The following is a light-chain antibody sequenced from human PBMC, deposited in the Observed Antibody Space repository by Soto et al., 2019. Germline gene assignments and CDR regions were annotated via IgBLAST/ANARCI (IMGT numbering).Light chain of an antibody. CDR2: AAT. CDR1: QGISNY. V-gene: IGKV1-27*01. Sequence: DVQMTQSPPSLSASVGDRVIITCRASQGISNYLVWYQHKPGSAPKVLIYAATTLQSGVPSRFSGSGSGTDFILTISSLQPEDVATYYCQKYNSAPWTFGQGTKV. J-gene: IGKJ1*01. CDR3: QKYNSAPWT.